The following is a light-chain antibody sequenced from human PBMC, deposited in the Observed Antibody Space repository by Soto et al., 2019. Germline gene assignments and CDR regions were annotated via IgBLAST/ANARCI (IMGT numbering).Light chain of an antibody. J-gene: IGKJ1*01. CDR1: QSISSW. Sequence: IQMTQSPSTLSASVGDRVTITCRASQSISSWLAWYQQKPGKAPKLLIYDASSLESGVPSRFSGSGSGTEFTLTISSLQPDDFATYYCQQYKTFGQGTKVEIK. CDR2: DAS. V-gene: IGKV1-5*01. CDR3: QQYKT.